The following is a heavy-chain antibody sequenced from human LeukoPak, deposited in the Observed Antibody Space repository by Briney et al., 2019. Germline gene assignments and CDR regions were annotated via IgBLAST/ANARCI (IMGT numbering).Heavy chain of an antibody. D-gene: IGHD3-22*01. CDR2: IRGKTYGGTT. V-gene: IGHV3-49*04. Sequence: PGGSLRLSCTASGFTFGDYAMSWVRQAPGKGLEWVGFIRGKTYGGTTEYAASVKGRFIISRDDSKSIAYLQMNSLKTEDTAVYYCTRGSDRSGYYFDYWGQGTLVTASS. CDR3: TRGSDRSGYYFDY. J-gene: IGHJ4*02. CDR1: GFTFGDYA.